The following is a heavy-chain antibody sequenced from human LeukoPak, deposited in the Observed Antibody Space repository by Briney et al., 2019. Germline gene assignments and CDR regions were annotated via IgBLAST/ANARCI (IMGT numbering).Heavy chain of an antibody. J-gene: IGHJ4*02. Sequence: GASVKVSCKASGFTFTSSAMQWVRQARGQRLEWIGWIVVGSGNTNYAQKFQERVTITRDMSTSTAYMELSSLRSEDTAVYYCAAEFRALSSITGTTSLGGYWGQGTLVTVSS. CDR3: AAEFRALSSITGTTSLGGY. CDR2: IVVGSGNT. CDR1: GFTFTSSA. V-gene: IGHV1-58*02. D-gene: IGHD1-7*01.